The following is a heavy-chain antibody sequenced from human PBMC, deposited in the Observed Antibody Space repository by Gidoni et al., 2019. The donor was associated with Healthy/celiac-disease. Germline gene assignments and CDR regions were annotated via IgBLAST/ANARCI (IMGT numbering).Heavy chain of an antibody. CDR2: INHSGST. J-gene: IGHJ4*02. D-gene: IGHD6-6*01. Sequence: QVQLQQWGAGLLKPSETLSLTCAVYGGSFSGYYWSWIRQPPGKGLEWIGEINHSGSTNYNPSLKSRVTISVDTSKNQFSLKLSSVTAADTAVYYCARTGPRLSGSSFQNYFDYWGQGTLVTVSS. CDR3: ARTGPRLSGSSFQNYFDY. V-gene: IGHV4-34*01. CDR1: GGSFSGYY.